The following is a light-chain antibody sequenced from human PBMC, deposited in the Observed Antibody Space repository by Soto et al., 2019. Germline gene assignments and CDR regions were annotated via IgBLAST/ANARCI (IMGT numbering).Light chain of an antibody. CDR3: NSYTVATTPGYV. V-gene: IGLV2-14*03. CDR2: DAS. J-gene: IGLJ1*01. CDR1: SSDIGGYDS. Sequence: QSVLTQPASVSGSPGQSITISCTGSSSDIGGYDSVSWYQQHPGRAPKLIIYDASNRPSGVSDRFSGSKSGNTASLTISGLQAEDEADYYCNSYTVATTPGYVFGAGTKVTVL.